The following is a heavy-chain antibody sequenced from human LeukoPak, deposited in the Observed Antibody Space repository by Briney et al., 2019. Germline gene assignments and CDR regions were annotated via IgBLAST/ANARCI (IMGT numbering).Heavy chain of an antibody. J-gene: IGHJ6*03. D-gene: IGHD3-10*01. V-gene: IGHV1-18*01. CDR2: ISAYNGNT. CDR1: GYTFTSYG. CDR3: ARGVRAYYYYYYYMDV. Sequence: ASVKVSCKASGYTFTSYGISWVRQAPGQGLEWMGWISAYNGNTNYAQKLQGRVTMTTDTSTSTAYMELRSLRSDDTAVYYCARGVRAYYYYYYYMDVWGKGTTVTVSS.